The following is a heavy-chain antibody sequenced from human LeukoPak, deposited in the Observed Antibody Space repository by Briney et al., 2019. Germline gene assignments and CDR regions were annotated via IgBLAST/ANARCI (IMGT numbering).Heavy chain of an antibody. D-gene: IGHD5-24*01. CDR2: INHSGST. V-gene: IGHV4-34*01. CDR3: ARGGRRDGYNYGKLFDY. Sequence: PSETLSLTCAVYGGSFSGYYWSWIRQPPGKGLEWIGEINHSGSTNYNPSLKSRVTISVDTSKNQFSLKLSSVTAADTAVYYCARGGRRDGYNYGKLFDYWGQGTLVTVSS. CDR1: GGSFSGYY. J-gene: IGHJ4*02.